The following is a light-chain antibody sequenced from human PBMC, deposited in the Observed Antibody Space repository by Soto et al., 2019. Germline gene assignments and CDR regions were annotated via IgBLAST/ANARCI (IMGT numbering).Light chain of an antibody. CDR1: QSISSW. V-gene: IGKV1-5*03. CDR3: QQYNTYPFT. J-gene: IGKJ5*01. CDR2: KAS. Sequence: DIQMTQSPSTLSASVGARVTITCRASQSISSWLAWYQQKPGKAPNLLIYKASILETVVPSRFSGSGSGTEFTLTINSLQPDDFETYYCQQYNTYPFTFGQGTRLDIK.